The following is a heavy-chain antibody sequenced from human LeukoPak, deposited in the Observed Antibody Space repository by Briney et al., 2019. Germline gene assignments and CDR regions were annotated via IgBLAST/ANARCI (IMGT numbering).Heavy chain of an antibody. V-gene: IGHV4-34*01. J-gene: IGHJ5*02. Sequence: PSETLSLTCAVYGGSFSAYYWSWIRQPPGKGLEGIGEINHSGRPNYSPSLKSRVAISIDMSKNEFSLRLSSVTAADTAMYYCASLRYDSSAYDHPLPHHWGQGTQVTVSS. CDR3: ASLRYDSSAYDHPLPHH. D-gene: IGHD3-22*01. CDR2: INHSGRP. CDR1: GGSFSAYY.